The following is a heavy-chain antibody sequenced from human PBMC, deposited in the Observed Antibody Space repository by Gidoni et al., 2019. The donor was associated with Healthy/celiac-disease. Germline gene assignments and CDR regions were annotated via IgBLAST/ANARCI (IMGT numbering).Heavy chain of an antibody. V-gene: IGHV3-23*01. CDR1: GFTFSSYA. CDR3: AKSGQWLGTGFDY. Sequence: EVQLLESGGGLVQPGGSLRLSCSASGFTFSSYAMSWVRQAPGKGLEWVSAISGSGGSTYYADSVKGRFTISRDNSKNTLYLQMNSLRAEDTAVYYCAKSGQWLGTGFDYWGQGTLVTVSS. J-gene: IGHJ4*02. CDR2: ISGSGGST. D-gene: IGHD6-19*01.